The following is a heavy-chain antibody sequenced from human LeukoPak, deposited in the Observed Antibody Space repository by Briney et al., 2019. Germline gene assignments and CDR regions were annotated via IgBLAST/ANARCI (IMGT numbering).Heavy chain of an antibody. D-gene: IGHD6-19*01. V-gene: IGHV3-23*01. CDR1: GFTFSSYA. J-gene: IGHJ3*02. CDR3: ATSARRYNSGWWYAFDI. Sequence: GGSLRLSCAASGFTFSSYAMSWVRQAPGKGLEWDSAISGSGGSTYYADSVKGRFTISRDNSKNTLYLQMNSLRAEDTAVYYCATSARRYNSGWWYAFDIWGQGTMVTVSS. CDR2: ISGSGGST.